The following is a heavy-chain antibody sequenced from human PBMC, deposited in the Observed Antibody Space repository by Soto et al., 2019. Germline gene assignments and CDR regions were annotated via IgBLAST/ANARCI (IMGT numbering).Heavy chain of an antibody. CDR2: IYYSGST. Sequence: SETLSLTCTVSGGSISTYWWSWIRQPPRKGLEWIGYIYYSGSTNYNPSLKSRVTISVDTSKNQFSLKLTSVTAADTAVYYCARSRGSTRTFDYWGQGTLVTVSS. V-gene: IGHV4-59*01. CDR1: GGSISTYW. D-gene: IGHD2-15*01. J-gene: IGHJ4*02. CDR3: ARSRGSTRTFDY.